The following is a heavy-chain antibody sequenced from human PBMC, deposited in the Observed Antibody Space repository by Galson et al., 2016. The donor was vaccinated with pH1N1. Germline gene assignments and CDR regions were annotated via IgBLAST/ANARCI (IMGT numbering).Heavy chain of an antibody. CDR2: INPNNGDT. CDR3: ARVNTYDSSGYYPFDY. Sequence: SVKVSCKASEYTFIGYYIHWMRQAPGHGLAWMGRINPNNGDTPYAQNFQGRVTMTRDTSISTAYMELSSLRSDDTAVYYCARVNTYDSSGYYPFDYWGQGTQVTVSS. D-gene: IGHD3-22*01. CDR1: EYTFIGYY. J-gene: IGHJ4*02. V-gene: IGHV1-2*06.